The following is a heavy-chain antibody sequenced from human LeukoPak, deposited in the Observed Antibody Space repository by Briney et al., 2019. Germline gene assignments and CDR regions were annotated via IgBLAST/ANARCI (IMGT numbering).Heavy chain of an antibody. Sequence: PGGSLRLSCAASGFTFSSYGMHWVRQAPGKGLEWVAVISYDGSNKYYADSVKGRFTISRDNSKNTLYLQMNSLRAEDTAVHYCASGIVGATPWDHWGQGTLVTVSS. J-gene: IGHJ4*02. CDR2: ISYDGSNK. CDR1: GFTFSSYG. V-gene: IGHV3-30*03. D-gene: IGHD1-26*01. CDR3: ASGIVGATPWDH.